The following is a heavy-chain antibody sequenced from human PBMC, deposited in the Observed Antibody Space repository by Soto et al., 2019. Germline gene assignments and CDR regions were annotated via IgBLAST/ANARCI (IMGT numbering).Heavy chain of an antibody. CDR2: IIPIFGTA. Sequence: QVQLVQSGAEVKKPGSSVKVSCKASGGTFSSYAISWVRQAPGQGLEWMGGIIPIFGTANYAQKFQGRVTITADESTSTGYMGMSSLRSEDMAVYYCARDHVCSGGSCNSDRVDYWGQGTMVTVFS. CDR1: GGTFSSYA. J-gene: IGHJ4*02. V-gene: IGHV1-69*12. D-gene: IGHD2-15*01. CDR3: ARDHVCSGGSCNSDRVDY.